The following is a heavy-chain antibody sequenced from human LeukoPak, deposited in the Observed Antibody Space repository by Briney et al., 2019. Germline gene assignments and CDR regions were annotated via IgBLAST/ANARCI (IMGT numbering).Heavy chain of an antibody. Sequence: PGGSLRLSCAASGFTFSSYAMSWVRQAPGKGLEWVAFIRYDGSNKYYADSVKGRFTISRDNSKNTLYLQMNSLRAEDTAVYYCAKDRSKYSSSCGYWGQGTLVTVSS. CDR1: GFTFSSYA. CDR2: IRYDGSNK. V-gene: IGHV3-30*02. J-gene: IGHJ4*02. D-gene: IGHD6-13*01. CDR3: AKDRSKYSSSCGY.